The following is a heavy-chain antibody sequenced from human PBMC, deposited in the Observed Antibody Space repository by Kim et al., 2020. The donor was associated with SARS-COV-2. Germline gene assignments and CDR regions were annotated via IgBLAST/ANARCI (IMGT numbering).Heavy chain of an antibody. D-gene: IGHD4-4*01. Sequence: KTQNSQKFQGRVTITRDTSANTAYMDLRSLTSEDTAVYYCARDMNPTVYDYWGQGTLVTVSS. V-gene: IGHV1-3*01. CDR3: ARDMNPTVYDY. J-gene: IGHJ4*02. CDR2: KT.